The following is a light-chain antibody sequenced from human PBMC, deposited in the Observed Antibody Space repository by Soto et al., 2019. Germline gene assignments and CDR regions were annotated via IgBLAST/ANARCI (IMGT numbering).Light chain of an antibody. Sequence: EIVLTQSPGTLSLFPGDRATLSCRASQSLSINFLAWYQQKPGQAPSLLIYGASRRATDIPDRFSGSGSGTDFALTITRLEPADFAVHFCQQYHTFPQTFGQGTKVEIQ. CDR1: QSLSINF. V-gene: IGKV3-20*01. CDR2: GAS. CDR3: QQYHTFPQT. J-gene: IGKJ1*01.